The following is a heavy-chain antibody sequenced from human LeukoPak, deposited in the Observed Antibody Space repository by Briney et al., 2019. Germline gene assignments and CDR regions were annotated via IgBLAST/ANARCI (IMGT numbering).Heavy chain of an antibody. CDR3: ARDGISFGSGSYLDY. CDR1: GFTFSSYA. D-gene: IGHD3-10*01. V-gene: IGHV3-30*01. Sequence: PGGSLRLSCAASGFTFSSYAMSWVRQAPGKGLEWVADISNDGSKRNYADSVKGRFTISRDNSKNTVNLQMNSLGTEDTAVYYCARDGISFGSGSYLDYWGQGTLVTVSS. CDR2: ISNDGSKR. J-gene: IGHJ4*02.